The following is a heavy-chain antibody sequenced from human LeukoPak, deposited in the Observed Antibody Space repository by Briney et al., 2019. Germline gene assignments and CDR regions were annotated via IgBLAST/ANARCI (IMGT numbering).Heavy chain of an antibody. D-gene: IGHD3-10*01. Sequence: GGSLRLSSAAPAFATSSDWMSWRSWVRQAPGQALEWVSAISGSGGSTYYADSVKGRFTISRDNSKNTLYLQMNSLRAEDTAVYYCAKFPRPGTILLWFGENWGQGTLVTVSS. CDR1: AFATSSDW. CDR2: ISGSGGST. CDR3: AKFPRPGTILLWFGEN. J-gene: IGHJ4*02. V-gene: IGHV3-23*01.